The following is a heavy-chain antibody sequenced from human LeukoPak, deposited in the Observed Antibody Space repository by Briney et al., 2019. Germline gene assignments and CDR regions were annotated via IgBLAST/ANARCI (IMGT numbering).Heavy chain of an antibody. V-gene: IGHV3-30*18. CDR2: ISYDGSNK. CDR3: AKDEGRDSGYAPKGPIWPSYGMDV. Sequence: GGSLRLSCAASGFTFSSYGMHWVRQAPGKGLEWVAVISYDGSNKYYADSVKGRFTISRDNSKNTLYLQMNSLRAEDTAVYYCAKDEGRDSGYAPKGPIWPSYGMDVWGQGTTVTVSS. CDR1: GFTFSSYG. D-gene: IGHD5-12*01. J-gene: IGHJ6*02.